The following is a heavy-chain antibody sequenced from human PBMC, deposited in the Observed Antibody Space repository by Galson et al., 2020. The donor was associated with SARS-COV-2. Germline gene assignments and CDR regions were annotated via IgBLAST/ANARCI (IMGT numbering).Heavy chain of an antibody. Sequence: ETSETLSLTCTVSGGSIRSGGYYWSWIRQHPGKGLEWIGYIYYSGSTYYNPSLKSRVTISADTSKNQFSLKLSSVTAADTAVYYCARASRTIFGVVKHFDYWGQGTLVTVSS. CDR3: ARASRTIFGVVKHFDY. V-gene: IGHV4-31*03. D-gene: IGHD3-3*01. CDR1: GGSIRSGGYY. CDR2: IYYSGST. J-gene: IGHJ4*02.